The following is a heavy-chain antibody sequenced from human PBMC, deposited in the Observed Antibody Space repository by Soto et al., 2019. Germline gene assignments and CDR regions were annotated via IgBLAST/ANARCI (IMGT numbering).Heavy chain of an antibody. CDR3: ARAPGGYCSGGSCYSYYYYGMDV. J-gene: IGHJ6*02. V-gene: IGHV4-34*01. CDR2: INHSVGT. Sequence: PSETLSLTCAVYGGSFSGYYWSWIRQPPGKGLEWIGEINHSVGTNYNPSLKSRVTISVDTSKNQFSLKLSSVTAADTAVYYCARAPGGYCSGGSCYSYYYYGMDVWGQGTRVTVSS. D-gene: IGHD2-15*01. CDR1: GGSFSGYY.